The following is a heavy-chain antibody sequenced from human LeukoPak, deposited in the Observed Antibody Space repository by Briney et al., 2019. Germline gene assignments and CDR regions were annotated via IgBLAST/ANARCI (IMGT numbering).Heavy chain of an antibody. Sequence: GGSLRLSCAASGFTFSTYAMSWVRQAPGKGLEWVSGISGRDGSTYYADSVKGRFTISRDNSNNTLFLEMNSLRVEDTAVYYCAKGRGFRVWDPWDNWGQGTLITVSS. CDR1: GFTFSTYA. J-gene: IGHJ4*02. CDR2: ISGRDGST. CDR3: AKGRGFRVWDPWDN. V-gene: IGHV3-23*01. D-gene: IGHD3-16*01.